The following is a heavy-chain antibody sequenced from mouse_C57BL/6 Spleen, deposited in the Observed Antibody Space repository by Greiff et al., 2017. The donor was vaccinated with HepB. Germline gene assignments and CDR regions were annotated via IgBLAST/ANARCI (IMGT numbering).Heavy chain of an antibody. CDR2: ISGGGGNT. CDR1: GFTFSSYT. CDR3: ARHGDYGSSGAWFAY. Sequence: EVMLVESGGGLVKPGGSLKLSCAASGFTFSSYTMSWVRQTPEKRLEWVATISGGGGNTYYPDSVKGRFTISRDNAKNTLYLQMSSLRSEDTALYYCARHGDYGSSGAWFAYWGQGTLVTVSA. J-gene: IGHJ3*01. D-gene: IGHD1-1*01. V-gene: IGHV5-9*01.